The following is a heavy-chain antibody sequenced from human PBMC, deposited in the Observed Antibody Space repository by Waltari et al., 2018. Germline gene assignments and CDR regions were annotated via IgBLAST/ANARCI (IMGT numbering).Heavy chain of an antibody. D-gene: IGHD3-3*01. CDR1: GGSFSGYY. J-gene: IGHJ6*02. V-gene: IGHV4-34*01. CDR2: INQSGST. CDR3: ARHGLLRFLEWLGYYYGMDV. Sequence: QVQLQQWGAGLLKPSETLSLTCAVYGGSFSGYYWRWIRQPPGKGREWIGEINQSGSTNYNPSLKSRFTISVDTSKNQFSLKLSSVTAADTAVYYCARHGLLRFLEWLGYYYGMDVWGQGTTVTVSS.